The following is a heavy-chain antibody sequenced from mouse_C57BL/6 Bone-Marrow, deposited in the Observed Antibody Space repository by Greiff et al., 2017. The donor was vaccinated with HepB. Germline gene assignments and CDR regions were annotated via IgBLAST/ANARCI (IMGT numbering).Heavy chain of an antibody. V-gene: IGHV5-4*01. J-gene: IGHJ2*01. D-gene: IGHD1-1*01. CDR2: ISDGGSYT. Sequence: EVQRVESGGGLVKPGGSLKLSCAASGFTFSSYTMSWVRQTPEKRLEWVATISDGGSYTYYPDNVKGRFTISRDNAKNNLYLQMSHLKSEDTAMYYCARVVLRYYFDYWGQGTTLTVSS. CDR1: GFTFSSYT. CDR3: ARVVLRYYFDY.